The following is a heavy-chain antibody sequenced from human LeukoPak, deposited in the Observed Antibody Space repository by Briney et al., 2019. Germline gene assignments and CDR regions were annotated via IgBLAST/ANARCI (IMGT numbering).Heavy chain of an antibody. CDR2: ISSSSSYI. V-gene: IGHV3-21*01. CDR1: GFTFSSYT. CDR3: ARSIVGLFDY. J-gene: IGHJ4*02. Sequence: GGSLRLSCVVSGFTFSSYTMNWVRQAPGKGLEWVSSISSSSSYIYYADSVKGRFTISRDNAKKSLYLQMNSLRAEDTAVYYCARSIVGLFDYWGRGTLVTVSS. D-gene: IGHD1-26*01.